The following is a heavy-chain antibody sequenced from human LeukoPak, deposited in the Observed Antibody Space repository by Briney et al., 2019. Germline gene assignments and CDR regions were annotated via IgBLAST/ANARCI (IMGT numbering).Heavy chain of an antibody. J-gene: IGHJ6*02. CDR3: ARSAARLRYYYAMDV. D-gene: IGHD6-6*01. Sequence: GGSLRLSCAASGFTFSSYEMNWVRQAPGKGLEWVSYISSSGSTIYYADSVKGRFTISRDNAKNSLYLQMNSLRAEDTAVYFCARSAARLRYYYAMDVWGQGTTVTVCS. CDR1: GFTFSSYE. V-gene: IGHV3-48*03. CDR2: ISSSGSTI.